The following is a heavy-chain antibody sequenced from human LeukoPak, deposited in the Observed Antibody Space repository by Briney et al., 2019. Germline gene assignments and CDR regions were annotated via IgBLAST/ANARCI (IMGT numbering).Heavy chain of an antibody. J-gene: IGHJ4*02. D-gene: IGHD3-22*01. CDR3: ARAPYDSGGYYFDY. V-gene: IGHV1-46*01. CDR2: INPSGSRT. Sequence: GDSVKVSCKASGYTFTSYYMHWVRQAPGQGLEWMGIINPSGSRTTHAHRFQGRITMTRDTPTSTVYMELSSLRSEDTAVYYCARAPYDSGGYYFDYWGQGTLVTVSS. CDR1: GYTFTSYY.